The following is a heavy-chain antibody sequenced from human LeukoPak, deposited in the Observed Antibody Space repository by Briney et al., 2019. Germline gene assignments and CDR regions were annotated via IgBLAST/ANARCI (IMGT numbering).Heavy chain of an antibody. CDR2: INPNSGGT. CDR3: ARAGYSSSWYGFDY. V-gene: IGHV1-2*02. D-gene: IGHD6-13*01. CDR1: GYTFTGYY. Sequence: ASVKVSCKASGYTFTGYYMHWVRQAPGQGLEWMGWINPNSGGTNYAQKFQGRVTMTRDTSISTAYMELSRLRSDDTAVYYCARAGYSSSWYGFDYWGQGTLVTVSS. J-gene: IGHJ4*02.